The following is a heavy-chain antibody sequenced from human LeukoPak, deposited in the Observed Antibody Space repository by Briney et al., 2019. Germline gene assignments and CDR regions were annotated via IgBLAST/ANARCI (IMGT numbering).Heavy chain of an antibody. V-gene: IGHV3-23*01. CDR2: ISGSGGST. D-gene: IGHD6-13*01. CDR3: AKSRVSRSWYISCSDY. J-gene: IGHJ4*02. CDR1: GFTFSSYA. Sequence: GASLRLSCAASGFTFSSYAMSWVRQAPGKGLEWVSAISGSGGSTYYADSVKGRFTISRDNSKNTLYLQMNSLRAEDTAVYYCAKSRVSRSWYISCSDYWGQGTLVTVSS.